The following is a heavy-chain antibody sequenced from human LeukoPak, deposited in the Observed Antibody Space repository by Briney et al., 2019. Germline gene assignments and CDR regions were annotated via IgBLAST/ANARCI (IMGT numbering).Heavy chain of an antibody. CDR2: ISFDGGNK. J-gene: IGHJ4*02. V-gene: IGHV3-30-3*01. CDR3: ARDGIVGSPLFKFDY. D-gene: IGHD1-26*01. CDR1: GFSVSATS. Sequence: PGGSLRLSCAASGFSVSATSMTWVRQAPGKGLEWVAIISFDGGNKYYADSVKGRFTISRDNSKNTLYLQMNSLRAEDTAVYYCARDGIVGSPLFKFDYWGQGTLVTVSS.